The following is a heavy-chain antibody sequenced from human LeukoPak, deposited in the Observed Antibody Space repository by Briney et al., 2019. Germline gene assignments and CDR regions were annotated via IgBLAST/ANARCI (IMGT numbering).Heavy chain of an antibody. D-gene: IGHD1-14*01. CDR2: IRYDGNNK. CDR3: VKDNPLDY. Sequence: GGSLRLSCAASGFTFSGSAMHWVRQAPGKGLEWVAFIRYDGNNKLYADSMKGRFTISRDNSKNTLYLHINSLRAEDTAVYYCVKDNPLDYWGQGTLVIVSS. V-gene: IGHV3-30*02. CDR1: GFTFSGSA. J-gene: IGHJ4*02.